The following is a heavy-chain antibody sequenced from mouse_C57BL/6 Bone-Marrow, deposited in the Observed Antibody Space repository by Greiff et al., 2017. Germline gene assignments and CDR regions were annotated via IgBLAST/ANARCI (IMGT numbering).Heavy chain of an antibody. J-gene: IGHJ4*01. V-gene: IGHV5-9*04. CDR3: ARQGITTGDAMDY. CDR2: ISGGGGNT. CDR1: GFTFSSYT. D-gene: IGHD1-1*01. Sequence: VQVVESGGGLVKPGGSLKLSCAASGFTFSSYTMSWVRQTPEKRLEWVATISGGGGNTYYPDSVKGRFTISRDNAKNTLYLPMSSLRSEDTAMYYCARQGITTGDAMDYWGQGTSVTVSS.